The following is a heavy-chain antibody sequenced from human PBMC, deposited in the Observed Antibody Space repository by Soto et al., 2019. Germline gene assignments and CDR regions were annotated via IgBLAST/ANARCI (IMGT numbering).Heavy chain of an antibody. CDR2: IYPGDSDT. Sequence: GESLKISCKGSGYSFTSYWIGWMRQMPGKGLEWMGIIYPGDSDTRYSPSFQGQVTISADKSISTAYLQWSSLKASDTAMYYCARLAMVRGVITDDYYYYGMGVWGQGTTVTVSS. V-gene: IGHV5-51*01. CDR3: ARLAMVRGVITDDYYYYGMGV. D-gene: IGHD3-10*01. CDR1: GYSFTSYW. J-gene: IGHJ6*02.